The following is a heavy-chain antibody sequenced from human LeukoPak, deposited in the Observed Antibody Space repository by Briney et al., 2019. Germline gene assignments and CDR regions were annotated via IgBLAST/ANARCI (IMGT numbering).Heavy chain of an antibody. CDR3: ARAIGRGPGGHSDY. Sequence: GGSLRLSCAVSGLTYSAQYMSWIRQAPGKGLEWISYISNSGSYTNYADSVRGRFTISRDNAENSLFLQMNSLRAEDTAVYYCARAIGRGPGGHSDYWGQGTLVTVSS. D-gene: IGHD3-16*01. V-gene: IGHV3-11*03. CDR1: GLTYSAQY. J-gene: IGHJ4*02. CDR2: ISNSGSYT.